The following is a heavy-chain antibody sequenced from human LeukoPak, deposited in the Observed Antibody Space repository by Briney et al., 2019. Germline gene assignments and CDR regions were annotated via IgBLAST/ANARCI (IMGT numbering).Heavy chain of an antibody. CDR1: GGSFSGYY. CDR2: INHSGST. J-gene: IGHJ6*02. Sequence: KPSETLSLTCAVYGGSFSGYYWSWIRQPPGKGLEWIGEINHSGSTNYNPSLKSRVTISVDTSKNQFSLKLSSVTAADTAVYYCARGPGXNYXYYYYYGMGVWGQGTTVTVSS. D-gene: IGHD3-10*01. CDR3: ARGPGXNYXYYYYYGMGV. V-gene: IGHV4-34*01.